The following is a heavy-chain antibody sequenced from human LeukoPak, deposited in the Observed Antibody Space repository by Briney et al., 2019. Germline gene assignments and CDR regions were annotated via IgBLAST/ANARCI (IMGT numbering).Heavy chain of an antibody. D-gene: IGHD3-10*01. CDR3: AKRLLHGWGSYYNENCFDY. CDR1: GFTFSSYE. Sequence: GGSLRLSCAASGFTFSSYEMNWVRQAPGKGLEWVSYISSSGSTIYYADSVKGRFTISRDNSKDTLYLQMNSLRAEDTAVYYCAKRLLHGWGSYYNENCFDYWGQGTLVTVSS. J-gene: IGHJ4*02. CDR2: ISSSGSTI. V-gene: IGHV3-48*03.